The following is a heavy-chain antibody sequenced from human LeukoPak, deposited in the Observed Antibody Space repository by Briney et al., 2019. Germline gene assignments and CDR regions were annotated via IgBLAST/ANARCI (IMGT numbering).Heavy chain of an antibody. V-gene: IGHV3-23*01. J-gene: IGHJ5*02. Sequence: PGGSLRLSCAASGFTFDDYAMSWVRQAPGKGLEWVSAISGSGGSTYYADSVKGRFTISRDNSKNTLYLQMNSLRAEDTAVYYCAKGLSPYYYGSGSYSPTWFDPWGQGTLVTVSS. CDR1: GFTFDDYA. D-gene: IGHD3-10*01. CDR3: AKGLSPYYYGSGSYSPTWFDP. CDR2: ISGSGGST.